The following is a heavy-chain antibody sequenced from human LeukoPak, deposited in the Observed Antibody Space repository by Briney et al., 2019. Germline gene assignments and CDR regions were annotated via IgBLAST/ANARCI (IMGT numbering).Heavy chain of an antibody. D-gene: IGHD2-2*01. CDR1: GFTFSSYA. CDR3: ARDLPSGSSYGMDV. J-gene: IGHJ6*02. Sequence: GGSLRLSCAASGFTFSSYAMSWVRQAPGKGLEWVSAISGSGDSTYYADSVKGRFTISGDNSKNTLYLQMNSLRAEDTAVYYCARDLPSGSSYGMDVWGQGTTVTVSS. V-gene: IGHV3-23*01. CDR2: ISGSGDST.